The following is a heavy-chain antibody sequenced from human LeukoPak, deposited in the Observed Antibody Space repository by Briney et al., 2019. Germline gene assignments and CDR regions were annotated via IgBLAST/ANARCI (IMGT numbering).Heavy chain of an antibody. CDR3: ARVFGCSSTSCYGGADY. Sequence: PSETLSLTCTVSGGSISSGSYYWSWIRQPAGKGLEWIGRIYTSGSTNYNPSLKSRVTISVDTSKNQFSLKLSPVTAADTAVYYCARVFGCSSTSCYGGADYWGQGTLVTVSS. J-gene: IGHJ4*02. V-gene: IGHV4-61*02. D-gene: IGHD2-2*01. CDR2: IYTSGST. CDR1: GGSISSGSYY.